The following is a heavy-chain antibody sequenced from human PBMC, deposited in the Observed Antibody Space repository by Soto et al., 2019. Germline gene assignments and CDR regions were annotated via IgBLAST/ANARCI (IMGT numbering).Heavy chain of an antibody. D-gene: IGHD4-17*01. V-gene: IGHV4-59*01. CDR2: ISYSGNT. J-gene: IGHJ4*02. CDR1: GGSINSYL. CDR3: ARKGYGDYLDS. Sequence: QVQLQESGPGLVKPSETLSLTCTVSGGSINSYLWSWIRQPPGKGLEWIGYISYSGNTNYNPSLRSRVTISADTSKNQFSLTLTSVTAADTAVYYCARKGYGDYLDSWGQGTLVTVSS.